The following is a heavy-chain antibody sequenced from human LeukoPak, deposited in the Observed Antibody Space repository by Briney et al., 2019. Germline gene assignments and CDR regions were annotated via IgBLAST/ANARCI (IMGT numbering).Heavy chain of an antibody. D-gene: IGHD5-18*01. CDR2: IYYSGST. J-gene: IGHJ4*02. Sequence: PSETLSLTCTVSGGSISSYYWSWIRQPPGKGLEWIGYIYYSGSTNYNPSLKSRVTISVDTSKNQFSLKLSSVTAADTAVYYCARDPRGYSYGLDYWGQGTLVTVSS. CDR1: GGSISSYY. CDR3: ARDPRGYSYGLDY. V-gene: IGHV4-59*12.